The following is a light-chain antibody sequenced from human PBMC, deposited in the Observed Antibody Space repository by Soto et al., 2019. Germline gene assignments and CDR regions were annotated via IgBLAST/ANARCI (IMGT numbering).Light chain of an antibody. CDR3: QQYINWPRT. V-gene: IGKV3-15*01. CDR2: GAS. J-gene: IGKJ1*01. Sequence: EVVMTQSPATLSVSPGERATLSCRASQSVSSNLAWYQQNRGQAPRLLIYGASTRATGVPARFSGSGSGTEFPLTISSLRAEDFAVYYCQQYINWPRTFGQGSKVEIK. CDR1: QSVSSN.